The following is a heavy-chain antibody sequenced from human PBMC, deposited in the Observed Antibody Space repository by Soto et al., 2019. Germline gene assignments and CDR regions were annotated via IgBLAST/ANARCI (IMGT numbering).Heavy chain of an antibody. J-gene: IGHJ6*02. CDR2: ISYDGSNK. CDR3: AKDLKDIVATIFGYGPRLYGMDV. D-gene: IGHD5-12*01. V-gene: IGHV3-30*18. CDR1: GFTFSSYG. Sequence: GGSLILSCAASGFTFSSYGMHWVRQAPGKGLEWVAVISYDGSNKYYADSVKGRFTISRDNSKNTLYLQMNSLRAEDTAVYYCAKDLKDIVATIFGYGPRLYGMDVWGQGTTVTVSS.